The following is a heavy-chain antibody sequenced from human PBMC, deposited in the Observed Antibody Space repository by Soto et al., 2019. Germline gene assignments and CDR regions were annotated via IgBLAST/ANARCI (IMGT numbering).Heavy chain of an antibody. CDR2: ISAYNGNT. CDR3: ARVLDTAMVRAYFDY. CDR1: GYTFTSYG. D-gene: IGHD5-18*01. Sequence: QVQLVQSGAEVKKPGASVKVSCKASGYTFTSYGISWVRQAPGQGLEWMGWISAYNGNTNYAQKLQGRVTMTTDTSTSTAYMELRSPRSDDTAVYYCARVLDTAMVRAYFDYWGQGTLVTVSS. J-gene: IGHJ4*02. V-gene: IGHV1-18*01.